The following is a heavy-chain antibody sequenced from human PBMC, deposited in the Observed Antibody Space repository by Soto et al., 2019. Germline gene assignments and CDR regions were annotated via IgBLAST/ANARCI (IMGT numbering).Heavy chain of an antibody. J-gene: IGHJ6*02. Sequence: PWGSLRLSCAASGLTFSSYGMYWVRQAPGKGLEWAALIWYDGSKKYYADSVKGRFTISRDNSKNTLYLQMNSLRAEDTAVYYCARDRGAGDYYYGMDVWGQGTTVTVSS. CDR2: IWYDGSKK. CDR3: ARDRGAGDYYYGMDV. CDR1: GLTFSSYG. D-gene: IGHD1-1*01. V-gene: IGHV3-33*01.